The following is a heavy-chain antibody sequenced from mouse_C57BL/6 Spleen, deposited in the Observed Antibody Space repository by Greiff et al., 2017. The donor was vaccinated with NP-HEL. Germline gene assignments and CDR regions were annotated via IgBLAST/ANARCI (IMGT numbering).Heavy chain of an antibody. V-gene: IGHV1-22*01. J-gene: IGHJ4*01. D-gene: IGHD4-1*01. CDR1: GYTFTDYN. Sequence: VQLQQSGPELVKPGASVKMSCKASGYTFTDYNMHWVKQSHGKSLEWIGYINPNNGGTSYNQKFKGKATLTVNKSSSTAYMELRSLTSEDSAVYYCARGSNWESYAMDYWGQGTSVTVSS. CDR2: INPNNGGT. CDR3: ARGSNWESYAMDY.